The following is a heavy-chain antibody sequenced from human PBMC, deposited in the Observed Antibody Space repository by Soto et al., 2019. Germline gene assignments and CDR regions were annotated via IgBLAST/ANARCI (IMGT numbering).Heavy chain of an antibody. CDR1: GGSFSCYY. V-gene: IGHV4-34*01. CDR3: ARVQQLAEFDY. D-gene: IGHD6-13*01. CDR2: INHSGST. J-gene: IGHJ4*02. Sequence: PSETLSLTCAVYGGSFSCYYGSWIRQPPGKGLEWIGEINHSGSTNYNPSLKSRVTISVDTSKNQFSLKLSSVTAADTAVYYCARVQQLAEFDYWGQGTLVTVSS.